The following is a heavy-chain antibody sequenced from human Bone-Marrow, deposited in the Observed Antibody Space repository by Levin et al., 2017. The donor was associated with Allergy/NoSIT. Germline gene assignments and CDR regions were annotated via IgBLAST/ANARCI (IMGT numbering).Heavy chain of an antibody. CDR3: THKAFYGDYFDS. Sequence: SGPTLVKPTQTLTLTCTFSGFSLSPAGAGVAWIRQPPGKALEWLELILWHDERTYSPFLKRRLTITKDTSNNKVVLTLTNMDPVDTATYYCTHKAFYGDYFDSWGQGTLVTVSS. V-gene: IGHV2-5*01. CDR2: ILWHDER. D-gene: IGHD4-17*01. CDR1: GFSLSPAGAG. J-gene: IGHJ4*02.